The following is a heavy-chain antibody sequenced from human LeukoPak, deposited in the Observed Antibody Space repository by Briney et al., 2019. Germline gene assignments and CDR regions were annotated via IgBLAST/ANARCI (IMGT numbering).Heavy chain of an antibody. D-gene: IGHD3-22*01. Sequence: GGSLRLSCAASGFTFSSYAVSWVRQAPGKGLEWVSSITTSGDNTYYADSVKGRFTISRDNSKNTLCLQMNSLRAEDTAVYYCAKRGAYDNRYFDYWGQGTLVTVSS. CDR1: GFTFSSYA. CDR2: ITTSGDNT. CDR3: AKRGAYDNRYFDY. V-gene: IGHV3-23*01. J-gene: IGHJ4*02.